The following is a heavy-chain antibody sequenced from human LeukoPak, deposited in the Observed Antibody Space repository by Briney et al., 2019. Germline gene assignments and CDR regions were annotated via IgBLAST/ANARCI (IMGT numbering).Heavy chain of an antibody. J-gene: IGHJ4*02. CDR3: TRVGYIDEGIDY. D-gene: IGHD5-24*01. CDR1: GFTVSSNY. CDR2: IKQDGSKK. V-gene: IGHV3-7*04. Sequence: PGGSLRLSCAASGFTVSSNYMIWVRQAPGKGLEWVANIKQDGSKKSCVDSVKGRFTISRDNAKNSLYLQMNSLRAEDTAIYYCTRVGYIDEGIDYWGQGTLVTVSS.